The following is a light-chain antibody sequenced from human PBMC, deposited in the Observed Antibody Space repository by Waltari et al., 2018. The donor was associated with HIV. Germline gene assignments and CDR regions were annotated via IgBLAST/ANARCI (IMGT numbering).Light chain of an antibody. Sequence: QAVVTQEPALTVSPGGPVTLTCGSSSGPVTSGHYPHWFQQKPGQAPRALIYDTNNKHSWTPARFSGSLLGGKAALTLSGAQPEDEADYFCLLSYSGARPAIFGGGTKLSVL. CDR3: LLSYSGARPAI. CDR2: DTN. CDR1: SGPVTSGHY. J-gene: IGLJ2*01. V-gene: IGLV7-46*01.